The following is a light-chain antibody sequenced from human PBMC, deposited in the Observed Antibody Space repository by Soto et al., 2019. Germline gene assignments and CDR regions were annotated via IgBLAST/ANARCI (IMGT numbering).Light chain of an antibody. V-gene: IGLV2-14*03. J-gene: IGLJ3*02. CDR1: ASDIGYYNF. CDR3: ASYTGTDTPWV. Sequence: QSALTQPASVSGSLGQSITISCTGAASDIGYYNFVSWYQQHPATAPKLIIYDVSYRPSGISFRFSGSKSGNTASLTISGLRAEDEAAYYCASYTGTDTPWVFGGGTQLTVL. CDR2: DVS.